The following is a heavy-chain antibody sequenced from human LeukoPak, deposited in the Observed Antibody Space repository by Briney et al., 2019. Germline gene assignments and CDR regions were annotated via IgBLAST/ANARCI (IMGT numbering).Heavy chain of an antibody. J-gene: IGHJ6*02. CDR1: GGSISSYY. D-gene: IGHD3-3*01. V-gene: IGHV4-59*08. Sequence: SETLSLTCTVSGGSISSYYWSWIRQPPGKGLEWIGYIYYSGSTNYNPSLKSRVTISVDTSKNQFSLKLSSVTAADTAVYYCARHLYDFWSGYYAYYYGMDVWGQGTTVTVSS. CDR2: IYYSGST. CDR3: ARHLYDFWSGYYAYYYGMDV.